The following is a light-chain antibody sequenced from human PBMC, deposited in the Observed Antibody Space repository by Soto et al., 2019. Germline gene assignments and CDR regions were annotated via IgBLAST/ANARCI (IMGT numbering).Light chain of an antibody. Sequence: AVLAEPASVFGSPGQWMTMSFAGNSGFGGRLRLVSWYQQPPGQAPKVMISEGHRRHSGVPDRYSGSTSVDSASMTISGLQDADEDHYYCCLYLGETTYVFGTGTKVTDL. CDR1: SGFGGRLRL. V-gene: IGLV2-23*01. CDR2: EGH. J-gene: IGLJ1*01. CDR3: CLYLGETTYV.